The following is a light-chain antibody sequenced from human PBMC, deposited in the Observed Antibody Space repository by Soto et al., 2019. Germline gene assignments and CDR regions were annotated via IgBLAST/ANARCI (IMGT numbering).Light chain of an antibody. CDR2: KAS. Sequence: RRTHAPSTLASSLVGRVTITCRASQSISSWLACYQQKPGKAPKLLIYKASTLKSGVPSRFSGSGSGTEFTLTISSLQPDDFATYYCPHSTSYSDPFGQRTKVAIK. J-gene: IGKJ1*01. V-gene: IGKV1-5*03. CDR1: QSISSW. CDR3: PHSTSYSDP.